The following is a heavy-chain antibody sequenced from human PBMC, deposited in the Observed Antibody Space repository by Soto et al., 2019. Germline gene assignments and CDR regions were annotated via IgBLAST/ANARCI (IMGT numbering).Heavy chain of an antibody. V-gene: IGHV1-69*13. CDR1: GGTFSSYA. J-gene: IGHJ6*02. CDR3: ASLVVPAAMGGYYYYGMDV. D-gene: IGHD2-2*01. Sequence: GASVKVSCKASGGTFSSYAISWVRQAPGQGLEWMGGIIPIFGTANYAQKFQGRVTITADESTSTAYMELSSLRSEDTAVYYCASLVVPAAMGGYYYYGMDVWRQGTTVTVSS. CDR2: IIPIFGTA.